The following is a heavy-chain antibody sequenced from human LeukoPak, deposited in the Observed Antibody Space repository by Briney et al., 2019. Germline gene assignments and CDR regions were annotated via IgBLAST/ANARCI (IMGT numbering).Heavy chain of an antibody. CDR1: GGSLSSGGYY. CDR2: IYHSGST. D-gene: IGHD6-6*01. CDR3: ATRLPVQEYSLDY. V-gene: IGHV4-30-2*01. Sequence: SETLSLTCTVSGGSLSSGGYYWSWIRQPPGKGLEWIGYIYHSGSTYYNPSLKSRVTISVDRSKNQFSLKLSSVTAADTAVYYCATRLPVQEYSLDYWGQGTLVTVSS. J-gene: IGHJ4*02.